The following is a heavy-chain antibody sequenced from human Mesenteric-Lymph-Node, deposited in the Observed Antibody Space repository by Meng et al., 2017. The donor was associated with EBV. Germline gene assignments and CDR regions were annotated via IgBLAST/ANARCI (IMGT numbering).Heavy chain of an antibody. V-gene: IGHV4-61*01. CDR3: ARLDRWDLLRGLVY. CDR1: DGAVSSGSYY. J-gene: IGHJ4*02. Sequence: VHLHEAGPGLSEPSETLSLTCTVSDGAVSSGSYYWSWIRHPPGKGLEWIGYIYYSGSTNYNPSLKSRVTISVDTSKNQFSLKLSSVTAADTAVYYCARLDRWDLLRGLVYWGQGTLVTVSS. D-gene: IGHD1-26*01. CDR2: IYYSGST.